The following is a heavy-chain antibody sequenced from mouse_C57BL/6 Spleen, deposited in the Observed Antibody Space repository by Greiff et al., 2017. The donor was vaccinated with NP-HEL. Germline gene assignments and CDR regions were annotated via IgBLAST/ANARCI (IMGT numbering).Heavy chain of an antibody. CDR2: IHPNSGST. Sequence: QVQLQQPGAELVKPGASVKLSCKASGYTFTSYWMHWVKQRPGQGLEWIGMIHPNSGSTNYNEKFKSKATLTVDKSSSTAYMQLSSLTSEDSAVYYCARHSNDENYYAMDYWGQGTSVTVSS. CDR1: GYTFTSYW. V-gene: IGHV1-64*01. D-gene: IGHD2-12*01. J-gene: IGHJ4*01. CDR3: ARHSNDENYYAMDY.